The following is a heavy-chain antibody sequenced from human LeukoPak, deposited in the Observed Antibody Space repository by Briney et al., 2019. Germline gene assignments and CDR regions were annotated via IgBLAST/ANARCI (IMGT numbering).Heavy chain of an antibody. CDR2: IYYSGRT. J-gene: IGHJ4*02. V-gene: IGHV4-39*07. CDR1: GGSISSSSSY. D-gene: IGHD5-18*01. CDR3: ARDSYNYGSGSLDY. Sequence: SETLSLTCNVSGGSISSSSSYWGWIRQPPGKGLEWIGSIYYSGRTYYNPSLKSRVTISVDTSKNQFSLKLSSVIAADTAMYYCARDSYNYGSGSLDYWGRGTLVTVSS.